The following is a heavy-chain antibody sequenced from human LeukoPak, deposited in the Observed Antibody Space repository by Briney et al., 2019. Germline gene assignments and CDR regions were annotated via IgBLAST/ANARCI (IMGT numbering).Heavy chain of an antibody. CDR2: ISAYNGNT. V-gene: IGHV1-18*01. J-gene: IGHJ5*02. Sequence: GASVKVSCKASGYTFTSYGISWVRQAPGQGLEWMGWISAYNGNTNYAQKLQGRVTMTTDTSTSTAYMELRSLRSDDTAVYYCARDAAYCTNGVCYNWFDPWGQGTLVTVSS. CDR1: GYTFTSYG. CDR3: ARDAAYCTNGVCYNWFDP. D-gene: IGHD2-8*01.